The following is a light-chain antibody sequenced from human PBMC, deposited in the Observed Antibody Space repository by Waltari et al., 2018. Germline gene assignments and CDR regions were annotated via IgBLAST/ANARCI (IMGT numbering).Light chain of an antibody. J-gene: IGLJ3*02. Sequence: QSVLTQPPSASGTPGQKVTISCNGSSSNIGSNYVYWYQQLPGTAPKLLIFKNNQRPAGVPDRLSDSKSGTSASLTINGLLSEDEADYYCAAWDDSLRGLVLGGGTKVTVL. CDR2: KNN. CDR3: AAWDDSLRGLV. V-gene: IGLV1-47*01. CDR1: SSNIGSNY.